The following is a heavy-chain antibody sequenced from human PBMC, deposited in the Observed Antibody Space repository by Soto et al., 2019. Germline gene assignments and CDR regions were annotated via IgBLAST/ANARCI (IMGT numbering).Heavy chain of an antibody. D-gene: IGHD2-15*01. CDR3: ARSPGGSSSLDTYYYYYYGMDV. CDR2: IIPIFGTA. CDR1: GGTFSSYA. J-gene: IGHJ6*02. Sequence: QVQLVQSGAEVKKPGSSVKVSCKAPGGTFSSYAISWVRQAPGQGLEWMGGIIPIFGTAKYAQKFQGRVTITADESTSTCYMELSSLRSEDKAVYYCARSPGGSSSLDTYYYYYYGMDVWGQGTRVTVSS. V-gene: IGHV1-69*01.